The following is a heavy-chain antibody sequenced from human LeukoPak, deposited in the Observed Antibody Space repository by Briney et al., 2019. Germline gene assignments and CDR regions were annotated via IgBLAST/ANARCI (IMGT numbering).Heavy chain of an antibody. CDR2: VYQDGIEK. CDR3: VRGAWYFQY. CDR1: GFNFSGSQ. V-gene: IGHV3-7*04. Sequence: GGSLRLSCGASGFNFSGSQMTWVRQAPGKGLEWVATVYQDGIEKHFLDSVEGRFTISRDNAKKSVYLQMSSLRPEDTAVYFCVRGAWYFQYWGQGTLVTVSS. J-gene: IGHJ4*02. D-gene: IGHD3-16*01.